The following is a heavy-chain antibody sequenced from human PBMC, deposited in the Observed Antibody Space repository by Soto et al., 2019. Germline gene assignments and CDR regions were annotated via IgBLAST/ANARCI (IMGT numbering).Heavy chain of an antibody. J-gene: IGHJ4*02. D-gene: IGHD3-10*01. V-gene: IGHV3-30-3*01. CDR2: ISYDGSNK. Sequence: PGGSLRLSCAASGFTFSSYAMHWVRQAPGKGLEWVAVISYDGSNKYYADSVKGRFTIPRDNSKNTLYLQMNSLRAEDTAVYYCAGDLYGSGSYYGGLHPAPADYWGQGTLVTVSS. CDR3: AGDLYGSGSYYGGLHPAPADY. CDR1: GFTFSSYA.